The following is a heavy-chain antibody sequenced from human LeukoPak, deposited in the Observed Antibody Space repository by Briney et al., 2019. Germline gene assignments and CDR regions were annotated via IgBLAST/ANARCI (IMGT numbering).Heavy chain of an antibody. Sequence: GGSLRLSCAASAFTFSSYAMSWVRQAPGKGLEWVLTIHGSSDTTYYADSVKGRFTISRDNSKNTLFLQMNSLRAEDTAVYYCARISGSRAWDFDYWGQGTLVTVSS. J-gene: IGHJ4*02. CDR3: ARISGSRAWDFDY. D-gene: IGHD1-26*01. CDR2: IHGSSDTT. V-gene: IGHV3-23*01. CDR1: AFTFSSYA.